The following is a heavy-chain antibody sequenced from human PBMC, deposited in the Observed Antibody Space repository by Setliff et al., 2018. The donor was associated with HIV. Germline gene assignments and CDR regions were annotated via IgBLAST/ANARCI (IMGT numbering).Heavy chain of an antibody. CDR1: GHTFGNYD. Sequence: ASVKVSCKASGHTFGNYDVIWVRRATGQGLEWMGWMNPNSGDTGYAQKFQGRVIMTRDTSISTAYMELSSLTSADTAVYYCASGKGVRGVIITGGLDVWGKGTTVTVSS. V-gene: IGHV1-8*01. D-gene: IGHD3-10*01. CDR2: MNPNSGDT. J-gene: IGHJ6*04. CDR3: ASGKGVRGVIITGGLDV.